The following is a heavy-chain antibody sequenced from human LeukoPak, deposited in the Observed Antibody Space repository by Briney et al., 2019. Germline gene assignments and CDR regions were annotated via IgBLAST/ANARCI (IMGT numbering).Heavy chain of an antibody. J-gene: IGHJ3*02. D-gene: IGHD2-2*02. Sequence: SQTLSLTCTVSGGSISSGGYYWSWIRQPPGKGLEWIGYIYYSGSTNYNPSLKSRVTISVDTSKNQFSLKLSSVTAADTAVYYCASRGGRQLLYVDAFDIWGQGTMVTVSS. V-gene: IGHV4-61*08. CDR2: IYYSGST. CDR3: ASRGGRQLLYVDAFDI. CDR1: GGSISSGGYY.